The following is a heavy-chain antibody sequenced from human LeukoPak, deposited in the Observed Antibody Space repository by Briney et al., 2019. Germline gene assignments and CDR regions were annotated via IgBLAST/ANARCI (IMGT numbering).Heavy chain of an antibody. V-gene: IGHV3-69-1*01. CDR1: GFTLGDYA. CDR2: ISRTSTI. J-gene: IGHJ4*02. D-gene: IGHD2-21*01. CDR3: ARGDSALDY. Sequence: GGSLRLSCTASGFTLGDYAMNWVRQAPGKWLEWVSYISRTSTIYYADSVKGRFTISRDNAKNSLYLQMNSLRAEDTAVYYCARGDSALDYWGQGTLVTVSS.